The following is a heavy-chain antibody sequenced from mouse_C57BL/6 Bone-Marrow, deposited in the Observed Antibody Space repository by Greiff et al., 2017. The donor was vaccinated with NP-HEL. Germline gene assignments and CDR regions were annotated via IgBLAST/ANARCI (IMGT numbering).Heavy chain of an antibody. Sequence: VQLQQSGAELVRPGTSVKVSCKASGYAFTDYLIEWVKQRPGQGLEWIGVINPGSGGTNYNEKFKGKATLTADKSSSTAYMQLSSLTSEDSAVYFCARGHWYFDVWGTGTTVTVSS. CDR1: GYAFTDYL. CDR3: ARGHWYFDV. V-gene: IGHV1-54*01. CDR2: INPGSGGT. J-gene: IGHJ1*03.